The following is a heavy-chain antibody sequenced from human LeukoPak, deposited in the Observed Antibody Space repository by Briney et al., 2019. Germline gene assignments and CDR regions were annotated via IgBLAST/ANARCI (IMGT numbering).Heavy chain of an antibody. D-gene: IGHD3-16*01. CDR3: ARDQLGDAFDI. CDR2: IYHSGST. CDR1: GYSISSGYW. J-gene: IGHJ3*02. Sequence: SETLSLTCTVSGYSISSGYWWGWIRQPPGKGLEWIGSIYHSGSTYYHPSLKSRVTMSVDTSRNQFSLKLNSVTAADTAVYYCARDQLGDAFDIWGQGTMVTVSS. V-gene: IGHV4-38-2*02.